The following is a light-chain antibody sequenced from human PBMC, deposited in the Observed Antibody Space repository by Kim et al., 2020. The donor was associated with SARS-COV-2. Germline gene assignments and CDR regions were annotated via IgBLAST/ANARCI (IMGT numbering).Light chain of an antibody. CDR1: QNINNW. Sequence: DIQMTQSPSTLSASVGDRVTITCRASQNINNWLPWYQQKPGKAPNLLIYETSSLESGVPSKFSGSGSGTEFTLTISSLQPDDFATYYCQQYDSYPLTFGGGTKVDIK. V-gene: IGKV1-5*03. CDR3: QQYDSYPLT. CDR2: ETS. J-gene: IGKJ4*01.